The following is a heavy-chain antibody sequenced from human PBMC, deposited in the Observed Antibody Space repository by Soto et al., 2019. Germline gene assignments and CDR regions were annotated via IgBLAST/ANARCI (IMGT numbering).Heavy chain of an antibody. Sequence: SETLSLTCEVSGYSIKSGYYWGWIRQPPGKGLEWIGNIYHSGTTHYKSSFKNRLSISVDTSKNQFSLNMSSVTAADTAVDWCARDGRGGWYFDSWSPGTLVNVSS. V-gene: IGHV4-38-2*02. D-gene: IGHD2-15*01. CDR2: IYHSGTT. J-gene: IGHJ4*02. CDR3: ARDGRGGWYFDS. CDR1: GYSIKSGYY.